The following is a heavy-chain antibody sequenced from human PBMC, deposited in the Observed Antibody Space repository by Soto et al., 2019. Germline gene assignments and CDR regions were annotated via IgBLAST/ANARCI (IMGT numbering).Heavy chain of an antibody. V-gene: IGHV3-30-3*01. CDR3: AKDDPYVTKGYYYGSGSNFDY. D-gene: IGHD3-10*01. CDR2: ISYDGSNK. J-gene: IGHJ4*02. CDR1: GFTFSSYA. Sequence: HPGGSLRLSCAASGFTFSSYAMHWVRQAPGKGLEWVAVISYDGSNKYYADSVKGRFTISRDNSKNTLYLQMNSLRAEDTAVYYCAKDDPYVTKGYYYGSGSNFDYWGQGTLFTVSS.